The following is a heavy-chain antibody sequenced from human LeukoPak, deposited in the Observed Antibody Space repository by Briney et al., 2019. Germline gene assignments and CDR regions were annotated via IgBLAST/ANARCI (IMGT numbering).Heavy chain of an antibody. Sequence: ASVKVSCEASGGTFSSYAISWVRQAPGQGLEWMGRIIPILGIANYAQKFQGRVTITADKSTSTAYMELSSLRSEDTAVYYCARDVKYSSSYYYYGMDVWGQGTTVTVSS. V-gene: IGHV1-69*04. J-gene: IGHJ6*02. CDR3: ARDVKYSSSYYYYGMDV. D-gene: IGHD6-6*01. CDR1: GGTFSSYA. CDR2: IIPILGIA.